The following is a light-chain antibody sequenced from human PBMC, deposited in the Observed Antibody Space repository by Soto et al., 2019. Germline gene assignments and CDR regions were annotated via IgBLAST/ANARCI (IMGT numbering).Light chain of an antibody. CDR2: GAS. V-gene: IGKV1-9*01. J-gene: IGKJ1*01. CDR1: QGISRY. CDR3: QQTDTIPRT. Sequence: IQLTQSPSSLSASVGDSVTITCRASQGISRYLAWYQQKPGRAPKLLIFGASTLESGVPSRFSGSGSGTDFTLTVSSLQVEDFATYYCQQTDTIPRTFGQGTKVDVK.